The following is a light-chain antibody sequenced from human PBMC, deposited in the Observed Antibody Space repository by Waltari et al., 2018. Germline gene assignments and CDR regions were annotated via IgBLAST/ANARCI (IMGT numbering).Light chain of an antibody. V-gene: IGLV2-8*01. CDR3: ASFVGTNNFRV. Sequence: SALTQPPSASGSPGQSVTISCPGTTSDIGSSNFASQYQHHPGKAPKLIIYEVTQRPSGVPDRVSGSKSGNTASLTVSGLQAEDEAEYYCASFVGTNNFRVFGGGTRVTVL. CDR2: EVT. CDR1: TSDIGSSNF. J-gene: IGLJ2*01.